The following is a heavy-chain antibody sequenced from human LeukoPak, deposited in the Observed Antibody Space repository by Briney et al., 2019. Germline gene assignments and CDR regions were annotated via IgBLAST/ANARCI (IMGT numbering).Heavy chain of an antibody. D-gene: IGHD2-2*01. CDR3: ARDGTSTDDY. CDR2: ISGNNDNP. V-gene: IGHV1-18*01. J-gene: IGHJ4*02. CDR1: GYTFSIFG. Sequence: GASVKVSCKASGYTFSIFGISWVRQAPGQGLEWMGWISGNNDNPNYGQKFQGRFTVTSDSSTRTAYMELKRLRSDDTAVYYCARDGTSTDDYWGQGTLVTVSS.